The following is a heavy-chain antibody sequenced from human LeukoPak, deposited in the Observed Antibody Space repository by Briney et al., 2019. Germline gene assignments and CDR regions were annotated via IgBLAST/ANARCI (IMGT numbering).Heavy chain of an antibody. J-gene: IGHJ6*02. V-gene: IGHV4-30-4*01. D-gene: IGHD2-2*02. Sequence: SQTLSLTCTVSAGSISMGDYYWSWIRHPPGKGLEWIGYIYYSGTTYYNPSLKSRVTISVDTSKNQFSLKLSSVTAADTAVYYCARVVLSCSSTSCYTYYYYGMDVWGQGTTVTVSS. CDR1: AGSISMGDYY. CDR3: ARVVLSCSSTSCYTYYYYGMDV. CDR2: IYYSGTT.